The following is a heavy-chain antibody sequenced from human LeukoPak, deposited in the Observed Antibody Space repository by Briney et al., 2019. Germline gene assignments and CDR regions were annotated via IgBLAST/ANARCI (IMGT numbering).Heavy chain of an antibody. CDR3: ARDGGGYSYGYWFDP. D-gene: IGHD5-18*01. CDR2: INPNSGGT. Sequence: ASVTVSCKASGYTFTCYYIHWVRQAPGQGLEWMGWINPNSGGTNYAQKFQGRVTMTRDTSISTAYMELSRLRSDDTAVYYCARDGGGYSYGYWFDPWGQGTLVTVSS. J-gene: IGHJ5*02. V-gene: IGHV1-2*02. CDR1: GYTFTCYY.